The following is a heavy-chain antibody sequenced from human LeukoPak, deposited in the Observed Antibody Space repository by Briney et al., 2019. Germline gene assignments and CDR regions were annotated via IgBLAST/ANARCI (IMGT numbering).Heavy chain of an antibody. CDR3: ARVRGYLSIDY. V-gene: IGHV4-34*01. Sequence: SETLSLTCAVYIESFSGYYWTWIRQPPGKGLEWIGEINHSGSTNYNPSLKSRVTISADTSKNQFSLKLSSVTAADTAVYYCARVRGYLSIDYWGQGNLVTVSS. J-gene: IGHJ4*02. D-gene: IGHD5-18*01. CDR1: IESFSGYY. CDR2: INHSGST.